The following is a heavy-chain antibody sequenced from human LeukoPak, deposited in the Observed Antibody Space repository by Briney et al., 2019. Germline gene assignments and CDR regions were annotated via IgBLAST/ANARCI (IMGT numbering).Heavy chain of an antibody. Sequence: PSETLSLTCTVSGGSISSYYWSWIRQPPGKGLEWIGYIYYSGSTNYNPSLKSRVTISVDTSKNQFSLKLSSVTAADTAVYYCARLGPNGSGYYFDYWGQGTVVTVSS. CDR1: GGSISSYY. J-gene: IGHJ4*02. CDR3: ARLGPNGSGYYFDY. CDR2: IYYSGST. D-gene: IGHD3-10*01. V-gene: IGHV4-59*12.